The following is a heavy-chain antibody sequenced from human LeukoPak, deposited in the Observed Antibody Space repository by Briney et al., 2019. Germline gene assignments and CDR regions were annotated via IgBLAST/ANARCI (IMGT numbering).Heavy chain of an antibody. J-gene: IGHJ5*02. CDR2: IHHSGST. D-gene: IGHD3-22*01. CDR3: ARGGGTRYYYDSSGRGRFDP. V-gene: IGHV4-59*08. Sequence: SETLPLTCTVSGASISVYYWTWIRRPPGRGLEWIGHIHHSGSTNYNPSLRSRVSISIDTSKTQFSLRLTSVTAADTAVYYCARGGGTRYYYDSSGRGRFDPWGQGTLVTVSS. CDR1: GASISVYY.